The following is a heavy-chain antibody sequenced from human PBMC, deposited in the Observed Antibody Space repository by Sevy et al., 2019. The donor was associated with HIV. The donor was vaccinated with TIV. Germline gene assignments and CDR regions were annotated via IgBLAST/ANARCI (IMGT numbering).Heavy chain of an antibody. CDR2: IKQDGSEK. D-gene: IGHD2-2*03. CDR1: GFTFSSYW. V-gene: IGHV3-7*03. J-gene: IGHJ6*03. CDR3: ARDGYCSSTSCYMLPRKYYYYYYMDV. Sequence: GGSLRLSCAASGFTFSSYWMSWVRQAPGKGLEWVANIKQDGSEKYYVDSVKGRFTIPRDNAKNSLYLQMNSLRAEDTAVYYCARDGYCSSTSCYMLPRKYYYYYYMDVWGKGTTVTVSS.